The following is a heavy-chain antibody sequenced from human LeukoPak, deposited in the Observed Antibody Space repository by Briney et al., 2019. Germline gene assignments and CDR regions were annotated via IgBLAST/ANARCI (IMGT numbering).Heavy chain of an antibody. J-gene: IGHJ3*02. D-gene: IGHD3-22*01. CDR1: GFTFSDYY. V-gene: IGHV3-11*06. CDR3: ARDVTPGYYDSSGYPDAFDI. Sequence: GGSLRLSCAASGFTFSDYYMSWIRQAPGKGLEWVSYISSSSSYTNYADSVKGRFTISRNNAKNSLYLQMNSLRAEDTAVYYCARDVTPGYYDSSGYPDAFDIWGQGTMVTVSS. CDR2: ISSSSSYT.